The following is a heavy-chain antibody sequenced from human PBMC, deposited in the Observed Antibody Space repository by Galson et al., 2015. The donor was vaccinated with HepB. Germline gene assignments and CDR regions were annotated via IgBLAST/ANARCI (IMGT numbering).Heavy chain of an antibody. D-gene: IGHD4-17*01. V-gene: IGHV4-59*01. CDR1: GGSISSYY. Sequence: SEPLSLTCTVSGGSISSYYWSWIRQPPGKGLEWIGYIYYSGSTNYNPSLKSRVTISVDTSKNQFSLKLSSVTAADTAVYYCARGPTYDYDDYTYFDYWGQGTLVTVSS. CDR3: ARGPTYDYDDYTYFDY. J-gene: IGHJ4*02. CDR2: IYYSGST.